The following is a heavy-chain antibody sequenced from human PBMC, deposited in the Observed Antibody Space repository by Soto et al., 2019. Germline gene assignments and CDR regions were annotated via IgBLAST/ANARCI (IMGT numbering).Heavy chain of an antibody. D-gene: IGHD6-13*01. J-gene: IGHJ4*02. V-gene: IGHV3-64*01. CDR1: GFTFGSYP. Sequence: EVQLVESGGGLVQPGGSLRLSCAASGFTFGSYPMHWVRQAPGKGLEYVSAISTNGDSTLYANSVKGRFTISRDNSKNNRYLQLGRLSAEDMGVYYCAREGMSRPRWVFDYWGQGTLVTASS. CDR3: AREGMSRPRWVFDY. CDR2: ISTNGDST.